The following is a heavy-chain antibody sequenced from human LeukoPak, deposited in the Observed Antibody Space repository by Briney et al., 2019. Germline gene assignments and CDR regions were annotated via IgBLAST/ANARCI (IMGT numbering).Heavy chain of an antibody. V-gene: IGHV3-48*02. CDR1: GLTFSDYN. CDR3: ARDVDTGLVTPPLDY. Sequence: GGSLRLSCTASGLTFSDYNMNWVRQAPGKGREWISYISSRSSTIYYADSVKGRFTISRDNAQNSLHLQMNSLRDEDTAVYYCARDVDTGLVTPPLDYWGQGTLVTVSS. J-gene: IGHJ4*02. D-gene: IGHD5-18*01. CDR2: ISSRSSTI.